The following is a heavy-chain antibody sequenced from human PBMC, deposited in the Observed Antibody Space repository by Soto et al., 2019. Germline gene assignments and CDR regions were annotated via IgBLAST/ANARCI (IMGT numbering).Heavy chain of an antibody. CDR2: ITSDGSST. CDR3: TRDWYYSTDF. Sequence: GGSLRLSCAASGFSFSTTWMHWVRQVPGKGLVWVSRITSDGSSTTYADSVKGRFTISRDNAKNTLYLQMNSLRVEDTAVYYCTRDWYYSTDFWGQATLVTVSS. D-gene: IGHD2-21*01. J-gene: IGHJ4*02. CDR1: GFSFSTTW. V-gene: IGHV3-74*01.